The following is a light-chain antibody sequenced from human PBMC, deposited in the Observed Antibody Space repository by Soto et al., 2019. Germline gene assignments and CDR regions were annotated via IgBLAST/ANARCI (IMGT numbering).Light chain of an antibody. CDR1: KLGDKY. CDR2: QDS. V-gene: IGLV3-1*01. Sequence: SYELTQPPSVSVSPGQTASITCSGDKLGDKYACWYQQKPGQSPVLVIYQDSKRPSGIPERFSGSNSGNTATLTISGIQAMDEADYYCQAWDSSLGVFGTGTKVTVL. J-gene: IGLJ1*01. CDR3: QAWDSSLGV.